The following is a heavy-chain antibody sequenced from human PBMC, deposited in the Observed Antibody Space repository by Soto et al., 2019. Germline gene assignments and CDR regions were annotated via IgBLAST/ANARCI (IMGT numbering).Heavy chain of an antibody. V-gene: IGHV4-34*09. Sequence: LSLTCAVYGGSFSGYYWSWIRQPPGKGLEWIGEINHSGSTNYNPSLKSRVTISVDTSKNQFSLKLSSVTAADTAVYYCARDKAYYYDSSGYNYYGMDVWGQGTTVTVSS. CDR3: ARDKAYYYDSSGYNYYGMDV. D-gene: IGHD3-22*01. CDR2: INHSGST. J-gene: IGHJ6*02. CDR1: GGSFSGYY.